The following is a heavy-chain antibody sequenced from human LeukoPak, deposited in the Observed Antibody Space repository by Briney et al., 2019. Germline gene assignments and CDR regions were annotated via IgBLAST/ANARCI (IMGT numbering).Heavy chain of an antibody. J-gene: IGHJ4*02. CDR2: INPNSGGT. D-gene: IGHD5-24*01. CDR1: GYTFTGYY. Sequence: GASVKVSCKASGYTFTGYYMHWVRQAPGQGLEWMGRINPNSGGTNYAQRFQGRVTMTRDTSISTAYMELSRLRSDDTAVYYCAREGWRWLQFALDYWGQGTLVTVSS. V-gene: IGHV1-2*06. CDR3: AREGWRWLQFALDY.